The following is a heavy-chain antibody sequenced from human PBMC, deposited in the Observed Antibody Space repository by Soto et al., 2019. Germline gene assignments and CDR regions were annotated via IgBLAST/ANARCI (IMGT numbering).Heavy chain of an antibody. D-gene: IGHD2-2*01. J-gene: IGHJ6*02. CDR2: IYPGDSDT. CDR3: ARLSCSSSSCYGRDKYYYYYGMDV. CDR1: GYTFTNYW. V-gene: IGHV5-51*01. Sequence: GESLKISCKGSGYTFTNYWIGWVRQMPGKGLEWMGIIYPGDSDTRYSPSFQGQVTISADKSISTAYLQWSSLKASDTAMYYCARLSCSSSSCYGRDKYYYYYGMDVWGQGTTVTVSS.